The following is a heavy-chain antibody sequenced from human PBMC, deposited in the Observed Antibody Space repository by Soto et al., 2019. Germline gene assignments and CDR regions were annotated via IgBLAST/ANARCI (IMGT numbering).Heavy chain of an antibody. CDR1: GFTFSSYS. D-gene: IGHD6-13*01. CDR2: ISSSSSTI. V-gene: IGHV3-48*02. Sequence: PGVSLRLSCAASGFTFSSYSMNWVRQAPGKGLEWVSYISSSSSTIYYADSVKGRFTISRDNAKNSLYLQMNSLRDEDTAVYYFAISQDSSSWYPLGYWGQRSLVTVSS. J-gene: IGHJ4*01. CDR3: AISQDSSSWYPLGY.